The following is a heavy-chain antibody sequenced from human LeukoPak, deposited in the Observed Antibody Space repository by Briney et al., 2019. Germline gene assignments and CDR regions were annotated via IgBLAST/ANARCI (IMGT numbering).Heavy chain of an antibody. J-gene: IGHJ5*02. V-gene: IGHV3-21*01. Sequence: SGGSLRLSCAASGFTFSSYSMNWVRQAPGKGLEWVSSISSSSSYIYYADSVKGRFTISRDNAKNSLYLQMNSLRAEDTAVYYCARVVTMVRGVRVNWFDPWGQGTLVTVSS. D-gene: IGHD3-10*01. CDR3: ARVVTMVRGVRVNWFDP. CDR1: GFTFSSYS. CDR2: ISSSSSYI.